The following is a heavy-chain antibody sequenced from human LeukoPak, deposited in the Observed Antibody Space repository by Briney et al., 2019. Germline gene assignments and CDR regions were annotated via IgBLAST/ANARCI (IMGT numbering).Heavy chain of an antibody. CDR2: IIPIFGTA. D-gene: IGHD3-10*01. Sequence: ASVKVSCKASGGTFSSYAISWVRQAPGQGLEWMGGIIPIFGTASYAQKFQGRVTITADESTSTAYMELSSLRSEDTAVYYCARDRGSGSYLSWFDPWGQGTLVTVSS. CDR1: GGTFSSYA. J-gene: IGHJ5*02. CDR3: ARDRGSGSYLSWFDP. V-gene: IGHV1-69*13.